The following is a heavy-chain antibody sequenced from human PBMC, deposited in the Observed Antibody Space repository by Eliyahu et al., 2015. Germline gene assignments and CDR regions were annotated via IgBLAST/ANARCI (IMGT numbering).Heavy chain of an antibody. D-gene: IGHD3-10*01. CDR2: ISSSGDNT. Sequence: EVQLLEAGGGLVQPGGSLKLSCAAXGFIFSSYGMSWVRQAPGKGLEWLSVISSSGDNTYHADSVKGRFTISRDNSKNTLYLQMNSLRAEDTAVYYCAKGSSNLDCWGQGTLVTVSS. CDR3: AKGSSNLDC. V-gene: IGHV3-23*01. CDR1: GFIFSSYG. J-gene: IGHJ4*02.